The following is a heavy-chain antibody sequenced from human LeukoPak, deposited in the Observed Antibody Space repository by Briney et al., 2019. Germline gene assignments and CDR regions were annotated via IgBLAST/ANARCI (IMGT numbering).Heavy chain of an antibody. CDR1: GFTFSKYW. D-gene: IGHD6-19*01. V-gene: IGHV3-74*01. CDR2: INTDGTVT. Sequence: GGSLRLSCAASGFTFSKYWRLWVRQAPGKGLESVSRINTDGTVTTYADSVKGRFTVSRDNADNTMFLQMNSVRDEDTAVYYCATKQWLAPPPDSWGQGTPVTVSS. J-gene: IGHJ4*02. CDR3: ATKQWLAPPPDS.